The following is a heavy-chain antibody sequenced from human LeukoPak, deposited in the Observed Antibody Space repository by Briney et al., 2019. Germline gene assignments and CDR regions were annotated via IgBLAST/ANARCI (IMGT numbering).Heavy chain of an antibody. CDR3: AKGGPIAIFGVVYNWFDP. CDR1: GFTFSSYV. CDR2: ISGSGGVT. V-gene: IGHV3-23*01. Sequence: PGGSLRLSCAASGFTFSSYVMSWVRQAPGEGLEWVSVISGSGGVTYYADSVKGRFTISRDNSKNTLYLQMNSLRAEDSAVYYCAKGGPIAIFGVVYNWFDPWGQGTPVTVSS. D-gene: IGHD3-3*01. J-gene: IGHJ5*02.